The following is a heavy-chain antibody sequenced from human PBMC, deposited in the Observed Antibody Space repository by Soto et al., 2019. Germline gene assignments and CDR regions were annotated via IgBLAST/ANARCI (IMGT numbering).Heavy chain of an antibody. CDR2: IYYSGST. Sequence: SETLSLTCTVSGGSISSYYWSWIRQPPGKGLEWIGYIYYSGSTNYNPSLKSRVTISVDTSKNQFSLKLSSVTAADTAVYYCARVNDILTGYPLYGMDVWGQGTTVTVSS. J-gene: IGHJ6*02. V-gene: IGHV4-59*01. CDR1: GGSISSYY. CDR3: ARVNDILTGYPLYGMDV. D-gene: IGHD3-9*01.